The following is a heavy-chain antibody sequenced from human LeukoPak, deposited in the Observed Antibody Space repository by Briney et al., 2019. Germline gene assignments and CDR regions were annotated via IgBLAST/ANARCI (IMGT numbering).Heavy chain of an antibody. Sequence: GGSLRLSCAASGFTFSSYEMNWVRQAPGKGLVWVSRINSDGISTTYADSVKGRFTISRDNAKNTVFLQMNSLTAEDTAVYYCARDGWVDYWGQGTVVTVSS. V-gene: IGHV3-74*01. CDR3: ARDGWVDY. D-gene: IGHD3-10*01. CDR1: GFTFSSYE. CDR2: INSDGIST. J-gene: IGHJ4*02.